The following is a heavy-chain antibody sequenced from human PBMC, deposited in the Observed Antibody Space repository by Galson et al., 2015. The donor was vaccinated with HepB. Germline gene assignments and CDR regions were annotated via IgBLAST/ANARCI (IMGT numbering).Heavy chain of an antibody. Sequence: SLRLSCAASGFTFSSYGMHWVRQAPGKGLEWVAVISYDGSNKYYADSVKGRFTISRDNSKNTLYLQMNSLRAEDTAVYYCAKDWDYYGSGSYYSLFDYWGQGTLVTVSS. D-gene: IGHD3-10*01. CDR2: ISYDGSNK. J-gene: IGHJ4*02. CDR3: AKDWDYYGSGSYYSLFDY. CDR1: GFTFSSYG. V-gene: IGHV3-30*18.